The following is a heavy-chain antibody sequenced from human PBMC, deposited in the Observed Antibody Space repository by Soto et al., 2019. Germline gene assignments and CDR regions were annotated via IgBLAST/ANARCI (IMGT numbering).Heavy chain of an antibody. V-gene: IGHV1-24*01. D-gene: IGHD3-9*01. CDR2: FDPEDGET. J-gene: IGHJ4*02. Sequence: GASVKVSCKVSGYTLTELSMHWVRQAPGKGLEWMGGFDPEDGETIYAQKFQGRVTMTEGTSTDTAYMELSSLRSEDTAVYYCATLKEDDILTGPKNWGQGALVTVSS. CDR3: ATLKEDDILTGPKN. CDR1: GYTLTELS.